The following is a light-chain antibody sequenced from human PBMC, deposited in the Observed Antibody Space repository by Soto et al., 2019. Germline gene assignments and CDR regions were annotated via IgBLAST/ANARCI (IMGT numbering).Light chain of an antibody. CDR3: QQYNNWPTWT. J-gene: IGKJ1*01. Sequence: EIVRTQSPATLSVSPGERATLSCRARQSVSRNLAWYQQKPGQAPRLLVYGASTRATGIPARFSGSGAGTEFTFTISSLQSEDFAVYYCQQYNNWPTWTFGQGTKVEI. CDR2: GAS. V-gene: IGKV3-15*01. CDR1: QSVSRN.